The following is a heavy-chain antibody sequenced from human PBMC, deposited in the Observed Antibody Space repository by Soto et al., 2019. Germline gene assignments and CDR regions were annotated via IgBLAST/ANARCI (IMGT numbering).Heavy chain of an antibody. CDR1: GVSISSGDYY. J-gene: IGHJ5*02. CDR2: IYYSGST. V-gene: IGHV4-30-4*01. D-gene: IGHD2-2*01. Sequence: SETLSLTCPFSGVSISSGDYYWSWIRKPPGKGLEWIGYIYYSGSTYYNPSLKSRVTISVDTSKNQFSLKLSSVTAADTAVYYCARGSPAASSGLYNWFDPWGQGTLVTVSS. CDR3: ARGSPAASSGLYNWFDP.